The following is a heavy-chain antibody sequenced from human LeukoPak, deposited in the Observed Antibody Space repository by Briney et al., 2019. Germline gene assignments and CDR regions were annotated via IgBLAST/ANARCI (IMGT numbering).Heavy chain of an antibody. CDR1: GFTFSDYY. D-gene: IGHD3-16*02. J-gene: IGHJ6*03. Sequence: GGSLRLSCAASGFTFSDYYMSWIRQAPGKGLEWVSYISSSGSTIYYADSVKGRFTISRDNAKNSLYLQMNSLRAEDTAVYYCARDPLDYVWGSYRYYYYYMDVWGKGTTVTVSS. CDR3: ARDPLDYVWGSYRYYYYYMDV. V-gene: IGHV3-11*04. CDR2: ISSSGSTI.